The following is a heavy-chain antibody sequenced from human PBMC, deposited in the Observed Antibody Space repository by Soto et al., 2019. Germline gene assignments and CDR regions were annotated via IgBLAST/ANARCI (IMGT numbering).Heavy chain of an antibody. J-gene: IGHJ6*02. Sequence: QVQLVQSGAEVKKPGASVKVSCKASGYTFTSYGISWVRQAPGQGLEWMGWISTYNGNTNYAQKLQGRVTMTTDTATSTAYMELRSLRSDDTAVYYCARDGQTTMVRGVRGGSYNYYGMDLWGQGTTVTVSS. CDR2: ISTYNGNT. CDR3: ARDGQTTMVRGVRGGSYNYYGMDL. D-gene: IGHD3-10*01. CDR1: GYTFTSYG. V-gene: IGHV1-18*04.